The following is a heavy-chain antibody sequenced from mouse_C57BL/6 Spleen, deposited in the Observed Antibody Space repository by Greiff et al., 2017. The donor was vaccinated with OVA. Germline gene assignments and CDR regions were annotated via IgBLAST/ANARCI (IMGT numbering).Heavy chain of an antibody. D-gene: IGHD1-1*01. V-gene: IGHV1-15*01. Sequence: SGAELVRPGASVTLSCKASGYTFTDYEMHWVKQTPVHGLEWIGAIDPETGGTAYNQKFKGKAILTADKSSSTAYMELRSLTSEDSAVYYCSPSYYGSRYAMDYWGQGTSVTVSS. CDR3: SPSYYGSRYAMDY. CDR1: GYTFTDYE. CDR2: IDPETGGT. J-gene: IGHJ4*01.